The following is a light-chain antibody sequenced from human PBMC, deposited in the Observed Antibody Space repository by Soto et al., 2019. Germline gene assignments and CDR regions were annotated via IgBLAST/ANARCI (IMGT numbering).Light chain of an antibody. CDR1: ESVTNY. J-gene: IGKJ1*01. V-gene: IGKV3-11*01. CDR3: QQRSDWPWT. Sequence: EIVLTQSPATLSLSPGERGTLSCRASESVTNYLAWYQQKPGQAPRLLVYDVSNRATGIPARFSGGGSGTDFTLTISNLEPEDFAVDYCQQRSDWPWTFGQGTKVEIK. CDR2: DVS.